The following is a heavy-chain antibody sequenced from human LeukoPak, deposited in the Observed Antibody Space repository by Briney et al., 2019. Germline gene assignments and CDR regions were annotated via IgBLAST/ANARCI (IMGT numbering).Heavy chain of an antibody. D-gene: IGHD4-11*01. CDR3: ARVGWRAIYSNYYFDY. Sequence: GGSLRLSCAASGFTVSSNYMSWVRQAPGKGLEWVSVIYSGGSTYYADSVKGRFTISRDNSKNTLYLQMNSLRAEDTAVYYCARVGWRAIYSNYYFDYWGQGTLVTVSS. CDR1: GFTVSSNY. J-gene: IGHJ4*02. V-gene: IGHV3-66*01. CDR2: IYSGGST.